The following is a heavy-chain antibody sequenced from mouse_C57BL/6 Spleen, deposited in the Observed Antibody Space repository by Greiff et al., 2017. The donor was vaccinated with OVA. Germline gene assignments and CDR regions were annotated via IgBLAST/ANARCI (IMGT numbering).Heavy chain of an antibody. CDR1: GFNIKDYY. CDR2: IDPGGGGT. J-gene: IGHJ3*01. V-gene: IGHV14-1*01. CDR3: TTYYGSSYRFAY. D-gene: IGHD1-1*01. Sequence: VQLQQSGAELVRPGASVKLSCTASGFNIKDYYMHWVKQRPEQGLEWIGKIDPGGGGTDYTPKFKGKATLTADTSSNTAYLQLSSLTSEDTAVYYCTTYYGSSYRFAYWGQGTLVTVSA.